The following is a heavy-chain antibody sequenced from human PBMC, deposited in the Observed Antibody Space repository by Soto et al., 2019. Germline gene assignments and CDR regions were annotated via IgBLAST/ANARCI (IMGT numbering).Heavy chain of an antibody. J-gene: IGHJ6*02. V-gene: IGHV1-69*13. CDR1: GGTFSSYA. CDR3: ARAARWYYYDSSGYPPIGMDV. D-gene: IGHD3-22*01. Sequence: ASVKVSCKASGGTFSSYAISWVRQAPGQGLEWRGGIIPIFGTANYAQKFQGRVTITADESTSKAYMELSSLRSEDTAVYYCARAARWYYYDSSGYPPIGMDVWGQGTTVTVSS. CDR2: IIPIFGTA.